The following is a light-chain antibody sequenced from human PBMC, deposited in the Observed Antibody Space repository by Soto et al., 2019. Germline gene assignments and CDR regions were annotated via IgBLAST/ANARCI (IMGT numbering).Light chain of an antibody. V-gene: IGKV3-20*01. Sequence: EIVLTQSPGTLSLSPGERATLSCRASQSFSASYLAWYQQKPGLAPRLLIYSASTRATGIPDRFSGSGSGTDFTLTISRLEPEDFAVYYCQHYGSSLFTFGPGTKVDIK. CDR1: QSFSASY. CDR3: QHYGSSLFT. CDR2: SAS. J-gene: IGKJ3*01.